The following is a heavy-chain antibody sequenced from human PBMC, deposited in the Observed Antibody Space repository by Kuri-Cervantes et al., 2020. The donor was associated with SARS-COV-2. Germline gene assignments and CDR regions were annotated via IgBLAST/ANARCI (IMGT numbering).Heavy chain of an antibody. Sequence: GESLKISCAASDYTFTNYGMHWVRQAPGKGLEWVAVISFDGSKRYFGDSVEGRFTISRDNSNNTLYLQMNSLRPEDTAVYYCAQDVQYCTRTSCSHYEYYGMDVWGQGTTVTVSS. CDR2: ISFDGSKR. J-gene: IGHJ6*02. D-gene: IGHD2-2*01. V-gene: IGHV3-30*18. CDR1: DYTFTNYG. CDR3: AQDVQYCTRTSCSHYEYYGMDV.